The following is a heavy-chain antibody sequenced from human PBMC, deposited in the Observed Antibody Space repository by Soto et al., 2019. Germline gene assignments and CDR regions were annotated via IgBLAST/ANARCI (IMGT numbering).Heavy chain of an antibody. CDR1: DGSISTYDW. D-gene: IGHD3-3*01. CDR2: MFHSGGA. CDR3: ATGNVDSMLEY. V-gene: IGHV4-4*02. Sequence: SETLSLTCVVSDGSISTYDWWTWVRQPPGKGLEWIGKMFHSGGADYSPSLKSRVTISADSSKNHFSLGLTAVTAADTAVYYCATGNVDSMLEYWGQGTQVTVSS. J-gene: IGHJ4*02.